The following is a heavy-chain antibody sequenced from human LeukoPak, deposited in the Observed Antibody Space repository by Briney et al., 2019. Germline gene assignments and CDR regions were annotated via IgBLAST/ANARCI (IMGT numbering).Heavy chain of an antibody. V-gene: IGHV4-4*07. J-gene: IGHJ4*02. D-gene: IGHD3-10*01. Sequence: SETLSLTCTVSGGSISSYYWSWIRQPAGKGLEWIGRIYYSGSTYYNPSLKSRVAISVDKSKNQFSLKLSSVTAADTAVYYCARAGGVLGYFDYWGQGALVTVSS. CDR1: GGSISSYY. CDR2: IYYSGST. CDR3: ARAGGVLGYFDY.